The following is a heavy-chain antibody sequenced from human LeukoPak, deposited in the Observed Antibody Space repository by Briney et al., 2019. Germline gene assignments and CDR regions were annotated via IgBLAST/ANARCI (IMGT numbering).Heavy chain of an antibody. CDR3: ARFALKTPPTD. V-gene: IGHV3-21*01. Sequence: GGFLRLSCAASGFTFSTYSMNWVRQAQGKGREWVSSMSSSSTYIYYADSVKGRFTISRDNAKNSLFLQMNSVRAEDTAVYYCARFALKTPPTDWGQGTLVTVSS. J-gene: IGHJ4*02. CDR1: GFTFSTYS. CDR2: MSSSSTYI.